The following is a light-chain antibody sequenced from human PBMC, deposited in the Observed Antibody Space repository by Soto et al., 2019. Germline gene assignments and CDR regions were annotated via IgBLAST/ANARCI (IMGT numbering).Light chain of an antibody. Sequence: QSALTQPPSVSGTPGQRVTISCSGSSSNIGSNPVNWYQHLPGTAPKLLIYNDNQRPSGVPARFSGSRSGTSASLAISGLQSEDEADYYCAPWADGLNGPLFGGGTKLTVL. V-gene: IGLV1-44*01. CDR2: NDN. CDR3: APWADGLNGPL. CDR1: SSNIGSNP. J-gene: IGLJ3*02.